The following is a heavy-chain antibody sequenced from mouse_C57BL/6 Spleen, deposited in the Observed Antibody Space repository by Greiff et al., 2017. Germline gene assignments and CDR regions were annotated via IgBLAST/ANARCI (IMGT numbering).Heavy chain of an antibody. Sequence: QVQLQQSGAELVKPGASVKISCKASGYAFSSYWMNWVKQRPGKGLEWIGQIYPGDGDTNYNGKFKGKATLTADKSSSTAYMQLSSLTAEDSAVYFCARAYGNYNYAMDYWGQGTSVTVSS. D-gene: IGHD2-10*02. V-gene: IGHV1-80*01. CDR1: GYAFSSYW. J-gene: IGHJ4*01. CDR3: ARAYGNYNYAMDY. CDR2: IYPGDGDT.